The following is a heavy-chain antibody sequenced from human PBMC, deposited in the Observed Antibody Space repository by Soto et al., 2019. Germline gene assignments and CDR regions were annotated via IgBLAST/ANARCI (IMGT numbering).Heavy chain of an antibody. J-gene: IGHJ4*02. V-gene: IGHV4-39*01. CDR1: GGSISSSSYY. D-gene: IGHD3-3*01. CDR3: ARLIRFWSGYSREEN. Sequence: SETLSLTCTVSGGSISSSSYYWGWIRQPPGKGLEWIGSIYYSGSTYYNPSLKSRVTISVDTSKSQFSLKLSSVTAADTAVYYCARLIRFWSGYSREENWGQGTLVTVSS. CDR2: IYYSGST.